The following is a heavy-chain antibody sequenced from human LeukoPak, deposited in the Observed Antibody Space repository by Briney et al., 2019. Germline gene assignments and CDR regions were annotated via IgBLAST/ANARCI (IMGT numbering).Heavy chain of an antibody. CDR1: GFTFSSYG. CDR3: ARDIGLNYDILTGYLDV. V-gene: IGHV3-33*01. D-gene: IGHD3-9*01. J-gene: IGHJ6*02. Sequence: GGSLRLSCAASGFTFSSYGMHWVRQAPGKGLEWVAVIWYDGSNKYYADSVKGRFTISRDNSKNTLYLQMNSLRAEDTAVYYCARDIGLNYDILTGYLDVWGQGTTVTVSS. CDR2: IWYDGSNK.